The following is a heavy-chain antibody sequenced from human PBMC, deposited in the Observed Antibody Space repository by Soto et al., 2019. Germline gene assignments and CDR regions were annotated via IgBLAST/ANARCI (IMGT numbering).Heavy chain of an antibody. V-gene: IGHV3-7*01. D-gene: IGHD1-1*01. CDR3: ARDLERHGPAYGMDV. CDR1: GFTFSSYW. CDR2: IKQDGSEK. Sequence: VGSLRLSCAASGFTFSSYWMSWARQAPGKGLEWVANIKQDGSEKYYVDSAKGRFTISRGNAKNSLYLQMNSLRAEDTAVYYCARDLERHGPAYGMDVWGQGTKVTVSS. J-gene: IGHJ6*02.